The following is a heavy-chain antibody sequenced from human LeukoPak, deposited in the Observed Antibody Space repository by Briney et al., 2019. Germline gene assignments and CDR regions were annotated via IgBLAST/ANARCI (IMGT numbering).Heavy chain of an antibody. CDR3: ARHCSSTSCYSDY. CDR1: GFTFSSYS. Sequence: GGSLRLSCSASGFTFSSYSMNWLRQAPGKGRVWVSSISSSSSYIYYADSVKGRFTISRDNAKNSLDLQMNSLRAEDTAVYYCARHCSSTSCYSDYWGQGTLVTVSS. J-gene: IGHJ4*02. CDR2: ISSSSSYI. V-gene: IGHV3-21*01. D-gene: IGHD2-2*01.